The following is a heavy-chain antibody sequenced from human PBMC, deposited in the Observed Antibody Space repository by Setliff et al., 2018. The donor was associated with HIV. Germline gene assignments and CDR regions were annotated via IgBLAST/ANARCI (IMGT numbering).Heavy chain of an antibody. J-gene: IGHJ4*02. CDR2: INVYNGDT. CDR3: ATEGTGYTSGWYYYFDF. V-gene: IGHV1-2*02. CDR1: GYTFSGYY. Sequence: GASVKVSCKAFGYTFSGYYLHWARQAPGQGLEWMAWINVYNGDTNFALKFQGRVTMTKDTSTGTAYMELSSLRSDDTAVYYCATEGTGYTSGWYYYFDFWGQGTLVTVS. D-gene: IGHD6-19*01.